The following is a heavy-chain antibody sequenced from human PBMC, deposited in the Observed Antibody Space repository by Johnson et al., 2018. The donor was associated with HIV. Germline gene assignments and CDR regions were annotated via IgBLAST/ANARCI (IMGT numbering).Heavy chain of an antibody. CDR3: ARGNLYYSTDAFDI. D-gene: IGHD3-10*01. V-gene: IGHV3-30*04. J-gene: IGHJ3*02. Sequence: VQLVESGGGVVQPGRSRRLSCAASGFTFSSYAMHWLRQAPGKGLEWVSIILSDGSNIYYADSVKGRFTISRDNAKNALFLHMNSLRVEDTAVYYCARGNLYYSTDAFDIWGQGTMVTVSS. CDR1: GFTFSSYA. CDR2: ILSDGSNI.